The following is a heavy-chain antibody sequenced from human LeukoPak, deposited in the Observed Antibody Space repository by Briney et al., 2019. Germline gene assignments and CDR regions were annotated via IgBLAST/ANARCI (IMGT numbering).Heavy chain of an antibody. CDR1: GYSISSGYY. V-gene: IGHV4-61*01. CDR2: IYYSGST. J-gene: IGHJ3*02. Sequence: PSETLSLTCAVSGYSISSGYYWSWIRQPPGKGLEWIGYIYYSGSTNYNPSLKSRVTISVDTSKNQFSLKLSSVTAADTAVYYCARVDFGAGNAFDIWGQGTMVTVSS. D-gene: IGHD3-3*01. CDR3: ARVDFGAGNAFDI.